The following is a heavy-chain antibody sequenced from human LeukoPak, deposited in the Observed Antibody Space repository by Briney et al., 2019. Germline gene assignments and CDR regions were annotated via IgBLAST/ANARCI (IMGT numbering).Heavy chain of an antibody. D-gene: IGHD3-22*01. Sequence: GGSLRLSCAASGFTFNRYRLHWVRQAPGKGLEWVAVISYDGRYQFYADSVKGRFTVSRDNSKNTLSLQMNSLRAEDTAVYHCARMMTDFDGSGHDIQRGAFDIWGQGTMVTVSS. CDR1: GFTFNRYR. CDR2: ISYDGRYQ. CDR3: ARMMTDFDGSGHDIQRGAFDI. V-gene: IGHV3-30*04. J-gene: IGHJ3*02.